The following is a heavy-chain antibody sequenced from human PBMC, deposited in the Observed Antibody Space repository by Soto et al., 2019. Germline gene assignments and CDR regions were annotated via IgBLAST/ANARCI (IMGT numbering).Heavy chain of an antibody. CDR3: ARGSRDGYKSDY. V-gene: IGHV4-59*01. J-gene: IGHJ4*02. Sequence: QVQLQESGPGLVKPSETLSLTCTVSGGSISSYYWSWIRQPPGKGLEWIGYIHYSGSTNYNPSLKSRVTISVDTSKNQFSLNLSSVTAADTAVYFCARGSRDGYKSDYWGQGTLVTVSS. D-gene: IGHD5-12*01. CDR1: GGSISSYY. CDR2: IHYSGST.